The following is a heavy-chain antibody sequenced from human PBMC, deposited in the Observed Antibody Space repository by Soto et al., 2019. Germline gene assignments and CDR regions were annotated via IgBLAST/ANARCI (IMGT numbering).Heavy chain of an antibody. CDR1: GGSFSGYY. CDR2: INHSGST. D-gene: IGHD4-17*01. Sequence: QVQLQQWGAGLLKPSETLSLTCAVYGGSFSGYYWSWIPQPPGKWLEWFGEINHSGSTNYNPSLMSRVTISVDTSKNQSALKLSSVTAADTAVYYCARGSYGDYVLGPMTPWYFDLWGRGTLVTVSS. V-gene: IGHV4-34*01. J-gene: IGHJ2*01. CDR3: ARGSYGDYVLGPMTPWYFDL.